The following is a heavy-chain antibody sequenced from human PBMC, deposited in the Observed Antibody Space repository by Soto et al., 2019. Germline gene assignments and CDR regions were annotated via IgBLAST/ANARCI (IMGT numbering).Heavy chain of an antibody. D-gene: IGHD1-7*01. Sequence: QVQLVESGGGVVQPGRSLRLSCAASGFTFSSYAMHWVRQAPGQGLEWVALISYDGSNKYYADSVKGRFTISRDNSKNTLYLQMYSLRPEDTAVYHCARDQGGTPLYYHGMDVWGQGTTVTVSS. J-gene: IGHJ6*02. V-gene: IGHV3-30-3*01. CDR2: ISYDGSNK. CDR3: ARDQGGTPLYYHGMDV. CDR1: GFTFSSYA.